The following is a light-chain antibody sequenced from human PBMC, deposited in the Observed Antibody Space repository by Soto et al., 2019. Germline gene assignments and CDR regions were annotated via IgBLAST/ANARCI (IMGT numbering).Light chain of an antibody. CDR3: QQYGSSPTT. J-gene: IGKJ2*01. V-gene: IGKV3D-20*01. CDR2: DAS. CDR1: QSVSSSY. Sequence: EIVLTQSPATLSLSPGERATLSCEASQSVSSSYLAWYQQKPGLAHRLLIYDASSRATGIPDRFSGSWSGTDCTLTISRLEPEDFAVYYCQQYGSSPTTFGQGTKLEIK.